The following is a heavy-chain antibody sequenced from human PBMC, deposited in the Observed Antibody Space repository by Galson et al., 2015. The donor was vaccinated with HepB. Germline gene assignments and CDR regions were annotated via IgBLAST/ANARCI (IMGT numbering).Heavy chain of an antibody. CDR3: ARSWGVHVRGVNDY. D-gene: IGHD3-10*02. CDR2: ISSSSSYI. CDR1: GFTFSSYT. J-gene: IGHJ4*02. V-gene: IGHV3-21*01. Sequence: SLRLSCAASGFTFSSYTMNWVRQAPGKGLEWVSSISSSSSYIYYADSVKGRFTISRDNAKNSLYLQTNSLRAEDTAVYYCARSWGVHVRGVNDYWGQGTLVTVSS.